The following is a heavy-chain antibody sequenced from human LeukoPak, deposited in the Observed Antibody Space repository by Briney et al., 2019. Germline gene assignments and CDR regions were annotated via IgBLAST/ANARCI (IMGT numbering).Heavy chain of an antibody. CDR1: GGSISSSTYH. Sequence: TSETLSLTCTVSGGSISSSTYHWGWIRQPPGKGLEWVGSIYYRGSTFYNPSLKSRVSISLDTSKKQFSLKLSSVTAADTAVYYCARRPAIIMDRGVVYYFDSWGQGILVTVSS. CDR3: ARRPAIIMDRGVVYYFDS. CDR2: IYYRGST. V-gene: IGHV4-39*01. D-gene: IGHD3-10*01. J-gene: IGHJ4*02.